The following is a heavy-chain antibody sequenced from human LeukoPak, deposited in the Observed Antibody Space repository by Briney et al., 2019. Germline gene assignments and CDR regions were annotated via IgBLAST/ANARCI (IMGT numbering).Heavy chain of an antibody. CDR1: GGSISGSY. CDR3: ARRYGIVGATFDY. J-gene: IGHJ4*02. CDR2: MYNSGST. Sequence: SETLSLTCTVSGGSISGSYWSWIRQPPGKGLEWIAYMYNSGSTNYNPSLKSRVTISIDTSKNQFSLKLSSVTAADTAVYYCARRYGIVGATFDYWGQGTLVTVSS. D-gene: IGHD1-26*01. V-gene: IGHV4-59*08.